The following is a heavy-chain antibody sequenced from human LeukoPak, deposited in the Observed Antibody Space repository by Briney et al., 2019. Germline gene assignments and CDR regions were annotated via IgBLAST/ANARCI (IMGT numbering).Heavy chain of an antibody. CDR2: IIPIFGTA. CDR3: AREGYSYGFNDY. J-gene: IGHJ4*02. V-gene: IGHV1-69*13. Sequence: SVKVSCKASGGTFSSYAISWVRQAPGQGLEWMGGIIPIFGTANYAQKFQGRVAITADESTSTAYMELSSLRSEDTAVYYCAREGYSYGFNDYWGQGTLVTVSS. D-gene: IGHD5-18*01. CDR1: GGTFSSYA.